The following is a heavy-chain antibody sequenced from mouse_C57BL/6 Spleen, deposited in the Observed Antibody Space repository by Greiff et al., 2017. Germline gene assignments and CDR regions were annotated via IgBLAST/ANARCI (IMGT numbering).Heavy chain of an antibody. CDR2: ISSGSSTI. CDR1: GFTFSDYG. V-gene: IGHV5-17*01. Sequence: EVMLVESGGGLVKPGGSLKLSCAASGFTFSDYGMHWVRQAPEKGLAWVAYISSGSSTIYYADTVQGRFTISRDNAKNTLFLQMSSLRSEDTAMYYCARAYYGNYEFAYWGQGTLVTVSA. J-gene: IGHJ3*01. CDR3: ARAYYGNYEFAY. D-gene: IGHD2-10*01.